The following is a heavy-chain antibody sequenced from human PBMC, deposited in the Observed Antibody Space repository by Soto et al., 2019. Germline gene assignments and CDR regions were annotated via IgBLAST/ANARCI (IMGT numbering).Heavy chain of an antibody. J-gene: IGHJ3*02. V-gene: IGHV1-69*01. D-gene: IGHD4-17*01. Sequence: QVQLVQSGAEVKKPGSSLKVSCKASGGTFSSYAISWVRQAPGQGLEWMGGVIPIFGTANYAQKFQGRVRITADESTSTAYMELSSLRSEDTAVYYCARDATPYYGDYDAFDIWGKGTMDTVSS. CDR3: ARDATPYYGDYDAFDI. CDR2: VIPIFGTA. CDR1: GGTFSSYA.